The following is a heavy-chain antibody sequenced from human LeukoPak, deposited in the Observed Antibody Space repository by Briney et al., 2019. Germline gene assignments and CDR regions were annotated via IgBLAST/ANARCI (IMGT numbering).Heavy chain of an antibody. CDR2: IYYNGST. D-gene: IGHD6-19*01. Sequence: SETLSLTCTVSGGSVSSGSYYWSWIRQPPGKGLEWIGYIYYNGSTNYNPSLKSRVTISVDTSKNQFSLKLSSVTAADTAVYYCARLVAGDYWYFDLWGRGTLVTVSS. CDR3: ARLVAGDYWYFDL. CDR1: GGSVSSGSYY. J-gene: IGHJ2*01. V-gene: IGHV4-61*01.